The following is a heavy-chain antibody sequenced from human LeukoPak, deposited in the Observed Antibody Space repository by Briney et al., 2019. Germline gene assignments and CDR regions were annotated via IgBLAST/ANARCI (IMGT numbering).Heavy chain of an antibody. V-gene: IGHV3-30*18. CDR3: AKEVSYYFDY. D-gene: IGHD2/OR15-2a*01. CDR2: ISYDGSNK. Sequence: PGGSLRLSCAASGFTFSSYGMHWGRQAPGKGLEWVAVISYDGSNKYYADSVKGRFTISRDNSKNTLYLQMNSLRAEDTAVYYCAKEVSYYFDYWGQGTLVTVSS. CDR1: GFTFSSYG. J-gene: IGHJ4*02.